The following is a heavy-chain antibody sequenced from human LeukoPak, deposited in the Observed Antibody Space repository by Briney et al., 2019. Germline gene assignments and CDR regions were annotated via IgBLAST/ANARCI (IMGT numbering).Heavy chain of an antibody. J-gene: IGHJ4*02. CDR2: ISGSGSST. Sequence: PRGSLRLSCAASGFRFNNYPMAWVRQFPGGGLEWVSAISGSGSSTSYIDSVKGRFIISRDNSKDTLYLQMNSLRVEDTAIYYCARESGYRYDSRDFDRWGQGTLVTVSS. CDR1: GFRFNNYP. V-gene: IGHV3-23*01. CDR3: ARESGYRYDSRDFDR. D-gene: IGHD6-25*01.